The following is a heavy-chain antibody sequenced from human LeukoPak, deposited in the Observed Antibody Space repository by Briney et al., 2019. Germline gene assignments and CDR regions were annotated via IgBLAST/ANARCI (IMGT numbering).Heavy chain of an antibody. D-gene: IGHD4-23*01. V-gene: IGHV3-73*01. CDR1: GFPFSDSA. CDR2: IRTKANTYAT. Sequence: PGGSLKLSCAASGFPFSDSAVHWVRQASGKGLEWVGRIRTKANTYATVYTTSLKGRFTISRDDSKNTAYLHMSSLKTEDTAVYYCTSLNDYGGNSYFESWGQGSLVTVSS. CDR3: TSLNDYGGNSYFES. J-gene: IGHJ4*02.